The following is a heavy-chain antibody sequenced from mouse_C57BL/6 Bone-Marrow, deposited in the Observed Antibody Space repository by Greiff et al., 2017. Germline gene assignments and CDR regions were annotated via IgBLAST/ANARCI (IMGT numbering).Heavy chain of an antibody. J-gene: IGHJ1*03. CDR2: IYPGSGST. V-gene: IGHV1-55*01. CDR1: GYTFTSYW. D-gene: IGHD1-1*01. CDR3: ARRWVVDWYFDF. Sequence: QVQLQQPGAELVKPGASVKMSCKASGYTFTSYWITWVKQRPGQGLEWIGDIYPGSGSTNYNEKVKSKATMTVDTSSSTAYMQLSRLTSEDSAVYYCARRWVVDWYFDFWGTGTTVTVSS.